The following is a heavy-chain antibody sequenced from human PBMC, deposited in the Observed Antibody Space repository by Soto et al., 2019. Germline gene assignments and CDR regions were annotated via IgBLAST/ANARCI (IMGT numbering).Heavy chain of an antibody. V-gene: IGHV3-21*06. J-gene: IGHJ3*02. CDR1: AFTFRSYS. Sequence: EVQLVESGGGLVKTGESLRLSCVDSAFTFRSYSMNWVRQAPGKGLEWVSSISSTSNPIFYADSLEGRFTISRDNTKNSLYLQMNSLRAEDTAVYYCVRGGRGYTRDDVFDIWGQGTMVTVSS. CDR2: ISSTSNPI. CDR3: VRGGRGYTRDDVFDI. D-gene: IGHD2-2*02.